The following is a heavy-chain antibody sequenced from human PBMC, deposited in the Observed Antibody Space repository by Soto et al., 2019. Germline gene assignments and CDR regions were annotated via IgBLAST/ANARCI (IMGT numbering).Heavy chain of an antibody. CDR1: GYAFTTYG. CDR2: ISAHTGNT. Sequence: QVHLVQSGAEVKKPGASVKVSCQASGYAFTTYGITWVRQAPGQGLEWLGWISAHTGNTNYAQKRQGRVTVTRDTSTSTAYMELRSLRSDDTAVYYCARGRDGDYWGQGALVTVSS. J-gene: IGHJ4*02. V-gene: IGHV1-18*01. D-gene: IGHD6-6*01. CDR3: ARGRDGDY.